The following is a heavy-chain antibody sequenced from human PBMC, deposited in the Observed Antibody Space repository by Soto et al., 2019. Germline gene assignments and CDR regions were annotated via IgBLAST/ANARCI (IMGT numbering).Heavy chain of an antibody. V-gene: IGHV1-69*13. CDR2: IIPIFGTA. D-gene: IGHD3-3*01. CDR1: GGTFSSYA. Sequence: GASVKVSCKASGGTFSSYAISWVRQAPGQGLEWMGGIIPIFGTANYAQKFQGRVTITADESTSTAYMELSSLRSEDTAVYYCARGRPSRDYDFWSGSAPTYYGMDVWGQGTTVTVSS. CDR3: ARGRPSRDYDFWSGSAPTYYGMDV. J-gene: IGHJ6*02.